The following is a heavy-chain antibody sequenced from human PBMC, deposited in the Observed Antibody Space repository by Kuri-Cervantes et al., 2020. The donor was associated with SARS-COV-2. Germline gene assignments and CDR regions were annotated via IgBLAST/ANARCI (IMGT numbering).Heavy chain of an antibody. CDR3: ARPSLNTGSYFPD. CDR1: GFTFSSYW. J-gene: IGHJ4*02. D-gene: IGHD1-26*01. V-gene: IGHV3-7*03. Sequence: GESLKISCAASGFTFSSYWMGWVRQAPGKGLEWVANIDQDGYDKYFVDSVKGRFSISRDNAKNSLFLQMNSLRAEDTAIYFCARPSLNTGSYFPDWGQGTLVTVSS. CDR2: IDQDGYDK.